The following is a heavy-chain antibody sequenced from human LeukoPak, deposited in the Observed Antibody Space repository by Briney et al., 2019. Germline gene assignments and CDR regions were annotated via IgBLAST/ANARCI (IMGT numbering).Heavy chain of an antibody. CDR3: XXXXXXXTSYYGSGSYGGAVDY. D-gene: IGHD3-10*01. V-gene: IGHV3-23*01. J-gene: IGHJ4*02. CDR1: GFTFSSYG. Sequence: GGSLRLSCAASGFTFSSYGMSWVRQAPGKGLEWVSAISGSGGSTYYADSVKGRFTISRDNSKNTLYLQMNSLNAEATAVDXXXXXXXXXTSYYGSGSYGGAVDYWGQGTLVTVSS. CDR2: ISGSGGST.